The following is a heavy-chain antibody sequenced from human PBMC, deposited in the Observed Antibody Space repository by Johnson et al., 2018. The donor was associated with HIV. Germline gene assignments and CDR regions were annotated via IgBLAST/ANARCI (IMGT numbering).Heavy chain of an antibody. CDR2: IKEDGSEK. Sequence: EVLLLESGGGLVQPGGSLRLSCAASGFTFSSNWMNWVRQAPGKGLQWVDNIKEDGSEKYYVESVRGRLTSSKDNAKKSLYLEMNSMRVEDTAVYYCAKVQWSCAPPLDAFDIWGQGTMVTVSS. D-gene: IGHD1-26*01. CDR3: AKVQWSCAPPLDAFDI. CDR1: GFTFSSNW. V-gene: IGHV3-7*05. J-gene: IGHJ3*02.